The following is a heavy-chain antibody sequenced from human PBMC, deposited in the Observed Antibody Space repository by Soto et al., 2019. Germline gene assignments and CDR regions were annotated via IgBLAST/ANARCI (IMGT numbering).Heavy chain of an antibody. J-gene: IGHJ4*02. V-gene: IGHV3-30*18. CDR2: ISSDGSKT. Sequence: QGHLVQSGGGVVQPGRSLRLFCEASGFTFRNYGMHWFRQAPGKGLEWVSLISSDGSKTYYADSVKGRFTISRDNSKNILYLQMNGLRPEDTAVYYCAKARYYYDTTISYFDYWGQGTLVTVSS. D-gene: IGHD3-22*01. CDR1: GFTFRNYG. CDR3: AKARYYYDTTISYFDY.